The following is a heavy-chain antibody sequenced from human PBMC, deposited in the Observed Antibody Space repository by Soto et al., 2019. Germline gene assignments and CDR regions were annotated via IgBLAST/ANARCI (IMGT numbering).Heavy chain of an antibody. V-gene: IGHV3-48*02. CDR3: ARSVEGHFDY. CDR2: ITSDTNTI. J-gene: IGHJ4*02. D-gene: IGHD6-19*01. CDR1: GFPFSIYS. Sequence: EVQLVESGGGLVQPGGSLRLTCVASGFPFSIYSMNWVRQAPGKGREWSSYITSDTNTIKYADSVKGRFTISRDNAKNLVYLQMNSLRDEDTGVYFCARSVEGHFDYWGQGTVVTVSS.